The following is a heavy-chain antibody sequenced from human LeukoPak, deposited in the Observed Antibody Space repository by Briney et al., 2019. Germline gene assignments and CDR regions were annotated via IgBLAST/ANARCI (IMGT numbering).Heavy chain of an antibody. CDR2: ISYDGSNK. V-gene: IGHV3-30*04. Sequence: GGSLRLSCAASGFTLSSYAMHWVRQAPGKGLEWVAVISYDGSNKYYADSVKGRFTISRDNSKNTLYLQMNSLRAEDTAVYYCARVPGYGDYAPLDYWGQGTLVTVSS. D-gene: IGHD4-17*01. CDR3: ARVPGYGDYAPLDY. CDR1: GFTLSSYA. J-gene: IGHJ4*02.